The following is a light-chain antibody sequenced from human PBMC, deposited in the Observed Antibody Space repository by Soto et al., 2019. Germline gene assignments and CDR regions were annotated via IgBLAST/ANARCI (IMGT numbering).Light chain of an antibody. CDR2: EVS. Sequence: QSVLTQPASVSGSPGQSITISCTGTSSDVGGYNYVSWYQQHPGKAPKLMIYEVSNRPSGVPNRFSGSKSGNTASLTISGLQAEDEADYYCSSYTSSSPVVFGGGTKLTVL. V-gene: IGLV2-14*01. CDR1: SSDVGGYNY. CDR3: SSYTSSSPVV. J-gene: IGLJ2*01.